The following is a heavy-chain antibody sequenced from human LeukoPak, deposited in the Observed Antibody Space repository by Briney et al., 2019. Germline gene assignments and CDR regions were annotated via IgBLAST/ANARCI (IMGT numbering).Heavy chain of an antibody. CDR1: GGTFSSYA. J-gene: IGHJ6*03. CDR2: ILPVLGTA. D-gene: IGHD2-2*01. Sequence: SVKVSCKASGGTFSSYAISWVRQAPGQGLEWMGGILPVLGTADYAQRFQGRVTITTDESTSTAYMELSSLRSEDTAVYFCARARGRAMREGRATPGFYYYMDVWGKGTTVTVSS. V-gene: IGHV1-69*05. CDR3: ARARGRAMREGRATPGFYYYMDV.